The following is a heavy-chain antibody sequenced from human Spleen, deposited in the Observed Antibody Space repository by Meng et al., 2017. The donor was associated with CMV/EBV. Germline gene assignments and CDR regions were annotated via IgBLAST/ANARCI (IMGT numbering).Heavy chain of an antibody. CDR3: ASQLGSGSYFRFDY. CDR1: GYPFIGYG. Sequence: SGYPFIGYGIRWVGQAPGKGLEWMGWISGYNSRTNYAQSFQGKLTLTTDTSTSTAYMELRSLRSDDTAVYYCASQLGSGSYFRFDYWGQGTLVTVSS. V-gene: IGHV1-18*01. J-gene: IGHJ4*02. D-gene: IGHD3-10*02. CDR2: ISGYNSRT.